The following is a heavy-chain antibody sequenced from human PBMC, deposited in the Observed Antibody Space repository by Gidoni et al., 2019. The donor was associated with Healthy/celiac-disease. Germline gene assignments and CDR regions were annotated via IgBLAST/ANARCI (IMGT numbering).Heavy chain of an antibody. D-gene: IGHD3-9*01. CDR3: ATAAGILTGFHYYGMDV. CDR2: ISSSSSYI. CDR1: GSTFRSYS. V-gene: IGHV3-21*01. Sequence: DVQLVESGGGLVMPGGSLRLSCAASGSTFRSYSMNWVRQAPGKGLEWFSSISSSSSYINYADSVKGRFTISRDNAKNSLYLQMNSLRAEDTAVYYCATAAGILTGFHYYGMDVWGQGTTVTVSS. J-gene: IGHJ6*02.